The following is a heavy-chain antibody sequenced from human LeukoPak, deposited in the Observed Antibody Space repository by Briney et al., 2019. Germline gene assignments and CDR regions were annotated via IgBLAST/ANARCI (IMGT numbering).Heavy chain of an antibody. D-gene: IGHD1-1*01. J-gene: IGHJ4*02. Sequence: GGSLRLSCAASVFTFSSYAMSWVRQAPGKGLEWVSAISGSGGSTYYADSVKGRFTISRDNSKNTLYLQMNSLRAEDTAVYYCAKGVTTGKSVASLDYWGQGTLVTVSS. V-gene: IGHV3-23*01. CDR1: VFTFSSYA. CDR3: AKGVTTGKSVASLDY. CDR2: ISGSGGST.